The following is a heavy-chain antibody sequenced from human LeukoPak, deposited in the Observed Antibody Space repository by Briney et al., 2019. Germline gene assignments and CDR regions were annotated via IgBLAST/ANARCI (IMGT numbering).Heavy chain of an antibody. D-gene: IGHD3-3*01. V-gene: IGHV1-69*13. CDR1: GGTFSSYA. CDR2: IIPIFGTA. CDR3: ATAHRAITIFGFHPDLSTPYYYYMDV. Sequence: ASVKVSCKASGGTFSSYAISWVRQAPGQGLEWMGGIIPIFGTANYAQKFQGRVTITADESTSTAYMELSSLRSEDTAVYYCATAHRAITIFGFHPDLSTPYYYYMDVWGKGTTVTVSS. J-gene: IGHJ6*03.